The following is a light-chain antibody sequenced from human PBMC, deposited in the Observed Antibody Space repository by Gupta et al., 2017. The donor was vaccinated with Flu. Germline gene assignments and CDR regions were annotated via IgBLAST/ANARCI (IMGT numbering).Light chain of an antibody. Sequence: DIVMTQSPLSLPVTPGEPASISCRSSQSLLHSNGYKYLDWYVKKQGQSPQRLIHLSSRRASGGQDRFSGSGLGRDFTRKISRVDAEDVGSYYCMNDRQAPGKFGHRTKVEIK. CDR2: LSS. V-gene: IGKV2-28*01. CDR1: QSLLHSNGYKY. CDR3: MNDRQAPGK. J-gene: IGKJ1*01.